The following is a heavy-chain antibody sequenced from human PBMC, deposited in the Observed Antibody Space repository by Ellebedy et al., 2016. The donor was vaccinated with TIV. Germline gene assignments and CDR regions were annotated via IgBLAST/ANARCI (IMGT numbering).Heavy chain of an antibody. V-gene: IGHV3-74*03. CDR3: VRDKQDYGGGYYFDGMDV. J-gene: IGHJ6*02. Sequence: PGGSLRLSCAASGFTFSGYWMHWVRQPPGKGLVWFSRIATVGSSTTYADSMKGRFSISRDNAKNTLYLHMSSLRAEDTAVYYCVRDKQDYGGGYYFDGMDVWGQGTMVTISS. D-gene: IGHD4-23*01. CDR2: IATVGSST. CDR1: GFTFSGYW.